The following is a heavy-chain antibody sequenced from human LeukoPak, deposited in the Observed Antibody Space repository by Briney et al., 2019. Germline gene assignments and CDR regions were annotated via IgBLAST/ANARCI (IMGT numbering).Heavy chain of an antibody. CDR1: GFTFSSHW. CDR2: INSDGSIT. V-gene: IGHV3-74*01. Sequence: GGSLRLSCAASGFTFSSHWMHWVRQAPGKGVVWVSRINSDGSITTYADSAQGRFTISRDNAKNTLYLQMNSLRVEDTAVYYCARDYNWNPPDYWGQGTLVTVSS. J-gene: IGHJ4*02. D-gene: IGHD1-1*01. CDR3: ARDYNWNPPDY.